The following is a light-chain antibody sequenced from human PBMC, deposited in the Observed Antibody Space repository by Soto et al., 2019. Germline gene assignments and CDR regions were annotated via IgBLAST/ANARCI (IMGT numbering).Light chain of an antibody. V-gene: IGKV3-15*01. J-gene: IGKJ2*01. CDR2: GAS. Sequence: IVMTQSPATLSVSPGERVTLSCRASETVRTNLAWFQQKPGQTPRRLIFGASTRATGIPTRFTGSGSETEFTLTIGSLQSEDLAVYYCQQYYNWPPYTFGQGTKLEIK. CDR1: ETVRTN. CDR3: QQYYNWPPYT.